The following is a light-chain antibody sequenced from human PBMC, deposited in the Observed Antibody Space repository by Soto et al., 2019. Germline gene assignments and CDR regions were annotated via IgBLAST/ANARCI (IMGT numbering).Light chain of an antibody. CDR1: SSNIGAGYD. CDR3: QSYHSSLRGV. CDR2: GNS. Sequence: QSVLTQPPSVSGAPGQRVTISCTGSSSNIGAGYDVRWYQQLPGTAPRLLIYGNSIRPSGVPDRFSGSKSGTSASLAITGLQAEDEADYYCQSYHSSLRGVFGTGTKLTVL. V-gene: IGLV1-40*01. J-gene: IGLJ1*01.